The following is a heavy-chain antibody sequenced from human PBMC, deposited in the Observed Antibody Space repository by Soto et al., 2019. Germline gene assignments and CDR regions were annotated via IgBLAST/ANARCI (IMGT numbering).Heavy chain of an antibody. D-gene: IGHD2-21*02. V-gene: IGHV1-69*12. CDR3: ARSLPECGGDCYSGWFDP. CDR2: IIPIFGTA. J-gene: IGHJ5*02. CDR1: GGTFSSYA. Sequence: QVQLVQSGAEVKKPGSSVKVSCKASGGTFSSYAISWVRQAPGQGLEWMGGIIPIFGTANYAQKFQGRVTITADESTSTAYMELSSLRSEDTAVYYCARSLPECGGDCYSGWFDPWGQGTLVTVSS.